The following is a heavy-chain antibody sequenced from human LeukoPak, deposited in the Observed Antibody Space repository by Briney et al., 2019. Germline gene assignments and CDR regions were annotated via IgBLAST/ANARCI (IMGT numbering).Heavy chain of an antibody. J-gene: IGHJ4*02. CDR2: ISSSSSYI. CDR3: ARRTRGPDY. V-gene: IGHV3-21*04. Sequence: GGSLRLSCAASGFTFSSYSMNWVRQAPGKGLEWVSSISSSSSYIYYADSVKGRFTISRDNSKNMVHLQMTRLKVEDTGVYYCARRTRGPDYWGQGTLVTVSS. D-gene: IGHD1-7*01. CDR1: GFTFSSYS.